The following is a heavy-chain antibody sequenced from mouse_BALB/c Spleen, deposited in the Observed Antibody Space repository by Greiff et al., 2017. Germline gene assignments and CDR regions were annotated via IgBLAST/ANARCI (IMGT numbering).Heavy chain of an antibody. V-gene: IGHV2-6-4*01. CDR3: AREVRREGIAMDY. CDR1: GFSLSRYS. J-gene: IGHJ4*01. Sequence: VKLMESGPGLVAPSQSLSITCTVSGFSLSRYSVHWVRQPPGKGLEWLGMIWGGGSTDYNSDLNSRLGISNDNSKTQVFLKMNSLQTDDTAMYYCAREVRREGIAMDYWGQGTSVTVSS. D-gene: IGHD2-14*01. CDR2: IWGGGST.